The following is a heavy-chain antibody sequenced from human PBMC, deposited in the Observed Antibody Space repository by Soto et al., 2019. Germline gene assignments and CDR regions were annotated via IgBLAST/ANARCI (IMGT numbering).Heavy chain of an antibody. Sequence: ASVKVSCKVSGYTLTELSMHWVRQAPGKGLEWMGGFDPEDGETIYAQKFQGRVTMTEDTSTDTAYMELSSLRSGDTAVYYCATGDPLGLHFDYWGQGTLVTVSS. CDR2: FDPEDGET. J-gene: IGHJ4*02. D-gene: IGHD4-17*01. CDR1: GYTLTELS. CDR3: ATGDPLGLHFDY. V-gene: IGHV1-24*01.